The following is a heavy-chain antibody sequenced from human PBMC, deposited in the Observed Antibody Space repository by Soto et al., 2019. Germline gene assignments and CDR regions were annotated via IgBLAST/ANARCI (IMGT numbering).Heavy chain of an antibody. D-gene: IGHD1-1*01. V-gene: IGHV4-59*08. J-gene: IGHJ6*02. CDR1: GGSISSYY. CDR2: IYYSGST. CDR3: AGEGTWSGYYYYAMDV. Sequence: QVQLQESGPGLVKPSETLSLTCTVSGGSISSYYWNWIRQPPGKGLEWIGYIYYSGSTNYSPSLKSRATISVDTSQNQFSLKLSSVTAADTAVYYCAGEGTWSGYYYYAMDVWGQGTTVTVSS.